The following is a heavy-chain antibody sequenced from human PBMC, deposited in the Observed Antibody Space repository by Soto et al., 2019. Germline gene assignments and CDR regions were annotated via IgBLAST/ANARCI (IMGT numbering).Heavy chain of an antibody. D-gene: IGHD5-12*01. V-gene: IGHV3-30*18. CDR2: ISYDGSNK. J-gene: IGHJ4*02. CDR3: AKDKDSGYDFPDY. Sequence: GGSLRLSCAASGFTFSSYGMHWVRQAPGKGLEWVAVISYDGSNKYYADSVKGRFTISRDNSKNTLYLQMNSLRAEDTAVHYCAKDKDSGYDFPDYWGQGTLVTVSS. CDR1: GFTFSSYG.